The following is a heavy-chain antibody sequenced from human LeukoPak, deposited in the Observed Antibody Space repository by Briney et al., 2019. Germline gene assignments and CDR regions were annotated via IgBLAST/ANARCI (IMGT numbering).Heavy chain of an antibody. CDR2: IYYSGST. CDR3: ASSLYCTNGVCPTLDY. J-gene: IGHJ4*02. V-gene: IGHV4-59*01. Sequence: SETLSLTCTVSGGSISSYYWSWIRQPPGKGLERIGYIYYSGSTNYNPSLKSRVTISVDTSKNQFSLKLSSVTAADTAVYYCASSLYCTNGVCPTLDYWGQGTLVTVSS. CDR1: GGSISSYY. D-gene: IGHD2-8*01.